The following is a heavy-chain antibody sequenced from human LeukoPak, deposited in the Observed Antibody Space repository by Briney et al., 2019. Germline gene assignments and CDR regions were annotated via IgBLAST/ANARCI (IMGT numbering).Heavy chain of an antibody. CDR1: GFTFRSYS. V-gene: IGHV3-30*03. J-gene: IGHJ4*02. CDR3: ARGDPERWQVLQFLEWLPLFDY. D-gene: IGHD3-3*01. Sequence: GGSLRLSCAASGFTFRSYSMNWVRQAPGKGLEWVAVISYDGRNKYYAESVKGRFTLSRDNFKNTLYLQMNSLRAEDTAMYYCARGDPERWQVLQFLEWLPLFDYWGPGTLVTVAS. CDR2: ISYDGRNK.